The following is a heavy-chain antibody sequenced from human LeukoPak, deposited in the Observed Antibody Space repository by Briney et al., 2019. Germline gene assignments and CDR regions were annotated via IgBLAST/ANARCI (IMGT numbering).Heavy chain of an antibody. J-gene: IGHJ6*03. V-gene: IGHV3-23*01. D-gene: IGHD3-10*01. CDR3: ARAGRYYYGSGSYYNVINYYYYMDV. CDR2: ISGSGGST. CDR1: GFTFSSYA. Sequence: PGGSLRLSCAASGFTFSSYAMSWVRQAPGKGLEWVSAISGSGGSTYYADSVKGRFTISRDNSKNTLYLQMNSLRAEDTAVYYCARAGRYYYGSGSYYNVINYYYYMDVWGKGTTVTVSS.